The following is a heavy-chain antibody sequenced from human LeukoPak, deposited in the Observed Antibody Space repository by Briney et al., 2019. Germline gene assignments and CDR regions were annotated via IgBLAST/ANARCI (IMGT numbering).Heavy chain of an antibody. J-gene: IGHJ3*02. V-gene: IGHV1-2*02. CDR1: GYTFTGYY. D-gene: IGHD3-3*01. Sequence: ASVKVSCKASGYTFTGYYMHWVRQAPGQGLEWMGWINPNSGGTNYAQKFQGRVTMTRDTSISTAYMELSRLRSDDTAVYYCATAFLEWLFDAFDIWGQGTMVTVSS. CDR2: INPNSGGT. CDR3: ATAFLEWLFDAFDI.